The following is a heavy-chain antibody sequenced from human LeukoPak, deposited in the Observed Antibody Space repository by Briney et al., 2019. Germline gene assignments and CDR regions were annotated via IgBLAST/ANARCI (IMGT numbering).Heavy chain of an antibody. CDR3: GRDDAMVRGVIDY. CDR1: GFTFTSYW. D-gene: IGHD3-10*01. CDR2: INSDGSST. Sequence: GSLRLSCAASGFTFTSYWMHWVRQAPGKGLVWVSRINSDGSSTSYADSVKGRFTISRDNAKNTLYLQMNSLRAEDKAVYYCGRDDAMVRGVIDYWGQGTLVTVSS. V-gene: IGHV3-74*01. J-gene: IGHJ4*02.